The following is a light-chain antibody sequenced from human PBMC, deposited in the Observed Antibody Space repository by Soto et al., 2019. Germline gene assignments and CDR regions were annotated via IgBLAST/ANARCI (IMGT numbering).Light chain of an antibody. J-gene: IGKJ5*01. CDR1: QIIKTFY. CDR3: QLYGSSLIT. V-gene: IGKV3-20*01. CDR2: GVY. Sequence: IVLTQSPGTLSLSPGAPATLSGRASQIIKTFYFGWYQQKPGQSPRLLIYGVYSRATGTPDRFSGSGSGTDFTLTISRLEPEDSAVYYCQLYGSSLITFGKGTRLEIK.